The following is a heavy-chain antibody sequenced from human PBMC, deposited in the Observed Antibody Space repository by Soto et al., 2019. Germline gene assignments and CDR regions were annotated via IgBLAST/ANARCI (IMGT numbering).Heavy chain of an antibody. D-gene: IGHD2-2*01. CDR3: ARLPVVTYYYYMDV. J-gene: IGHJ6*03. CDR1: GSTFSSYA. Sequence: GGSLRLSCAASGSTFSSYAMNWVRQGPGKGLEWVSGISANGDSTYYADSVKGRFTVSRDNSKNTLYLQMNSLRAEDTAVYYCARLPVVTYYYYMDVWGKGTTVTVSS. CDR2: ISANGDST. V-gene: IGHV3-23*01.